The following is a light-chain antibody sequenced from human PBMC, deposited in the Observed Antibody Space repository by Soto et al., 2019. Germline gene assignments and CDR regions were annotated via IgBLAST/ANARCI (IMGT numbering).Light chain of an antibody. J-gene: IGKJ5*01. CDR3: QQYDNWPPIT. V-gene: IGKV3-15*01. CDR1: QSVSSN. CDR2: DAS. Sequence: EIVMTQSPGTLSVSPGERATLSCRASQSVSSNLAWYQQKPGQAPRLLIYDASSRATGIPARFSGSGSGTEFTLTISSLQSEDFAVYYCQQYDNWPPITFGQGTRLDIK.